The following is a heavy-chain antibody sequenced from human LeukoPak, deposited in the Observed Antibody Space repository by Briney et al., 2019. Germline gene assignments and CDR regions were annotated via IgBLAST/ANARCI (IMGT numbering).Heavy chain of an antibody. Sequence: SETLSLTCTVSGGSISSYYWSWIRQPAGKGLEWIGRIYTSGSTNYNPSLKSQVTMSVDTSKNQFSLKLSSVTAADTAVYYCARAYDSSGYYYENWFDPWGQGTLVTVSS. CDR2: IYTSGST. D-gene: IGHD3-22*01. V-gene: IGHV4-4*07. J-gene: IGHJ5*02. CDR1: GGSISSYY. CDR3: ARAYDSSGYYYENWFDP.